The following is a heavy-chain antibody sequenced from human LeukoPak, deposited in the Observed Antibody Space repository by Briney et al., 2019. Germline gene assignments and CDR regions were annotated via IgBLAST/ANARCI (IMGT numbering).Heavy chain of an antibody. V-gene: IGHV4-31*03. CDR2: IYYSGST. Sequence: PSQTLSLTCTVSGGSISSGGYYWSWIRQHPGKGLERIGCIYYSGSTYYNPSLKSRVTISVDTSKNQFSLKLSSVTAADTAVYYCARASPSTMVRGVTWFDPWGQGTLVTVSS. J-gene: IGHJ5*02. D-gene: IGHD3-10*01. CDR3: ARASPSTMVRGVTWFDP. CDR1: GGSISSGGYY.